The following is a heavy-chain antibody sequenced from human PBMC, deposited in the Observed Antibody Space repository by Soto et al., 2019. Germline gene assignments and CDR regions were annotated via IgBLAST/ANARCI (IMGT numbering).Heavy chain of an antibody. CDR3: AGQYYYDSSGSQTFDY. Sequence: SETLSLTCTVSGDSISTDYWSWIRQSPGKGLEWIGFIYYGGSTNYNPSLKSRVTISVDTSKNQFSLKLSSVTAADTAVYYCAGQYYYDSSGSQTFDYWGQGTQVTVSS. V-gene: IGHV4-59*01. D-gene: IGHD3-22*01. J-gene: IGHJ4*02. CDR2: IYYGGST. CDR1: GDSISTDY.